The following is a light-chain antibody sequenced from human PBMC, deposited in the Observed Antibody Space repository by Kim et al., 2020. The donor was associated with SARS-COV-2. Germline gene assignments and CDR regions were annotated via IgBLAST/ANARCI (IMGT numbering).Light chain of an antibody. CDR2: DVS. CDR3: CSYAGSYTV. J-gene: IGLJ3*02. CDR1: SSDVGGYNY. V-gene: IGLV2-11*01. Sequence: LTQPRSVSGSPGQSVTISCTGTSSDVGGYNYVSWYQQHPGKAPKLMIYDVSKRPSGVPDRFSGSKSGNTASLTISGLQAEDEADYYCCSYAGSYTVFGGGTQLTVL.